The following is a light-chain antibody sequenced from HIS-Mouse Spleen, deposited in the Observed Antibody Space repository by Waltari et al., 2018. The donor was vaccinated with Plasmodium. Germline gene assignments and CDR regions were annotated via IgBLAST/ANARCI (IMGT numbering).Light chain of an antibody. V-gene: IGLV3-21*02. CDR1: NSGSKS. CDR3: QVWDSRSDHPV. J-gene: IGLJ2*01. Sequence: SYVLTQPPSVSVAPGQTARITCGGNNSGSKSVHWYKQQPGQAPVLVVYDDSDRPSGSRAGLSGSNSGSTATLTSSGFEAENEADYYCQVWDSRSDHPVFGGGTKLTVL. CDR2: DDS.